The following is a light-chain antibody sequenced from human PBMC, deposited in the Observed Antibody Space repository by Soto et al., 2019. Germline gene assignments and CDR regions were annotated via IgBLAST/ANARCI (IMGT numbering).Light chain of an antibody. V-gene: IGKV1-39*01. CDR2: AVS. CDR3: QQSLNTPYS. CDR1: QTIGSY. Sequence: DIQMTQSPSSLSASVGDTVTITGRASQTIGSYLSWYHQIPGKPPKLLIYAVSRLQSGVPSRFSGSGSGTDFTLTISSLQPEDFATYYCQQSLNTPYSFGQGTDLYVK. J-gene: IGKJ2*03.